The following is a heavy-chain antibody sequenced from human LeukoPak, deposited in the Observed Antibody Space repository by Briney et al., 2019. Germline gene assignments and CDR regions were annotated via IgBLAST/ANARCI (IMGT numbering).Heavy chain of an antibody. D-gene: IGHD2-2*01. CDR2: IYTSGST. CDR1: GGSISSGSYY. CDR3: ARDRRSTSLMTYYYYMDV. V-gene: IGHV4-61*02. J-gene: IGHJ6*03. Sequence: PSETLSLTCTVSGGSISSGSYYWCWIRQPAGKGLEWIGRIYTSGSTNYNPSLKSRVTISVDTSKNQFSLKLSSVTAADTAVYYCARDRRSTSLMTYYYYMDVWGKGTTVTVSS.